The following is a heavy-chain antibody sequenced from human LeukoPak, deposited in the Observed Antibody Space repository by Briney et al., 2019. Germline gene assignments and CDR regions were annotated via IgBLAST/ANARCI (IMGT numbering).Heavy chain of an antibody. CDR3: ARHYFTD. D-gene: IGHD3-3*01. Sequence: GGSLRLSCAASGFTFSSFGMHWVRQAPGKGLEWVAVIWYDGSNKYYADSVKGRFTISSDNSKNTLYLQMNSLRAEDAAVYYCARHYFTDWGQGTLVTVSS. CDR2: IWYDGSNK. CDR1: GFTFSSFG. J-gene: IGHJ4*02. V-gene: IGHV3-33*01.